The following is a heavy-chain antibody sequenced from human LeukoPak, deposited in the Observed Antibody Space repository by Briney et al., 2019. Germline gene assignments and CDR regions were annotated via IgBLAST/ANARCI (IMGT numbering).Heavy chain of an antibody. CDR3: ARRARTNDAFDI. J-gene: IGHJ3*02. V-gene: IGHV4-59*08. D-gene: IGHD1/OR15-1a*01. Sequence: PSETLSLTCTASGGSISSYYWSWIRQPPGKGLEWIGYMYYSGSTNYNPSLKSRVTISVDTSKNQFSLRLSSVTAADTAVYYCARRARTNDAFDIWGQGTMVTVSS. CDR1: GGSISSYY. CDR2: MYYSGST.